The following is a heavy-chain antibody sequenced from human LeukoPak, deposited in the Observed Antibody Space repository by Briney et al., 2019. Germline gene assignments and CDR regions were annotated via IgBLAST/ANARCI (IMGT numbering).Heavy chain of an antibody. D-gene: IGHD2-21*02. CDR1: GGSISSGDYY. CDR3: ASLYCGGDPLDAFDI. J-gene: IGHJ3*02. V-gene: IGHV4-30-4*08. CDR2: IYYSGST. Sequence: SQTLSLTCTVSGGSISSGDYYWSWIRQPPGKGLEWIGYIYYSGSTYYNPSLKSRVTISVDTSKNQFSLKLSSVTAADTAVYYCASLYCGGDPLDAFDIWGQGTMVTVSS.